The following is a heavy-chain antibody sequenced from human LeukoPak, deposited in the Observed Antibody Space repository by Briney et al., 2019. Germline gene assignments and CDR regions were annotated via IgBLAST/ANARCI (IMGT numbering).Heavy chain of an antibody. CDR1: GGAFSSYA. Sequence: SVKVSCKAAGGAFSSYAISWAREAPGQGLEWMGGIIPIFGTANYAQKFQGRVTITADASTSTAYMELSSLRSEDTAVYYCARPLDVDTAMVRLDYWGQGTLVTVSS. D-gene: IGHD5-18*01. J-gene: IGHJ4*02. CDR3: ARPLDVDTAMVRLDY. CDR2: IIPIFGTA. V-gene: IGHV1-69*13.